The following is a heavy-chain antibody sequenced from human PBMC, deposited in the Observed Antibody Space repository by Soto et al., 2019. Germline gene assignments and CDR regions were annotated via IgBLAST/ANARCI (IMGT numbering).Heavy chain of an antibody. V-gene: IGHV1-8*01. D-gene: IGHD3-10*01. CDR3: ARYGEWSHPVWAFDI. CDR2: MNPKSGNT. CDR1: GYTFTNYD. J-gene: IGHJ3*02. Sequence: ASVKVSCKASGYTFTNYDINWVRQATGQGLEWMGWMNPKSGNTGYAQQFQGRVIMTRSTSISTAYMELSSLRSEDTAVYYCARYGEWSHPVWAFDIWGQGTMVTVSS.